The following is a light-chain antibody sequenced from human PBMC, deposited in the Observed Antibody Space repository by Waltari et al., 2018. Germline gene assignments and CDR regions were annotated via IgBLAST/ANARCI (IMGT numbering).Light chain of an antibody. CDR3: QSYDSSTVV. CDR1: SGSIASNY. Sequence: NFMLTQPHSVSESPGKTVTISCTGSSGSIASNYVQWYQQRPGSAPTTMIYEDNQRPSGVPFRFSGSIDTSANSSSLTISGLKTEDEADYYCQSYDSSTVVFGGGTKLTVL. CDR2: EDN. J-gene: IGLJ2*01. V-gene: IGLV6-57*02.